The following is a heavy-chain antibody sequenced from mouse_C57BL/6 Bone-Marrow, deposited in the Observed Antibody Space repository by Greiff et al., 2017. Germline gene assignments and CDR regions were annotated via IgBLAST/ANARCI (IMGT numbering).Heavy chain of an antibody. V-gene: IGHV14-4*01. CDR2: IDPENGDT. Sequence: VQLQQSGAELVRPGASVKLSCTASGFNIKDDYMHWVKQRPEQGLEWIGWIDPENGDTEYASKFQGKATITAETSSNTAYLQLSSLTSEDTAVYYCTIDYDPFAYWVQGTLVTVSA. D-gene: IGHD2-4*01. CDR1: GFNIKDDY. J-gene: IGHJ3*01. CDR3: TIDYDPFAY.